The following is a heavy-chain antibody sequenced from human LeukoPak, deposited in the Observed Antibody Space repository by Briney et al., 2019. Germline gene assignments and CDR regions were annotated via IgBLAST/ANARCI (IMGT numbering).Heavy chain of an antibody. CDR1: GGTFSSYA. V-gene: IGHV1-69*13. D-gene: IGHD5-24*01. J-gene: IGHJ4*02. CDR3: ARTSREMATGYLGY. Sequence: ASVKVSCKASGGTFSSYAFSWVRQAPGQGLEWMGGIIPIFGTANYAQKFQGRVTITADESTSTAYMELSSLRSEDTAVYYCARTSREMATGYLGYWGQGTLVTVSS. CDR2: IIPIFGTA.